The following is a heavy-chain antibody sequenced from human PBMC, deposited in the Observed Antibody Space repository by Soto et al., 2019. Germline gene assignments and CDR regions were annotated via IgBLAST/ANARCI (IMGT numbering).Heavy chain of an antibody. J-gene: IGHJ3*01. CDR1: GFIFNNYE. CDR3: VKEYCTGTTCFDAFDL. V-gene: IGHV3-48*03. CDR2: ISDGGSTI. D-gene: IGHD2-8*02. Sequence: GGSLRLSCAASGFIFNNYEVDWVRQAPGKGLEWIAYISDGGSTIYYAASVKGRFTISRDDAKNSLYLQMNNLRAEDTATYFCVKEYCTGTTCFDAFDLWGQGTMVTVSS.